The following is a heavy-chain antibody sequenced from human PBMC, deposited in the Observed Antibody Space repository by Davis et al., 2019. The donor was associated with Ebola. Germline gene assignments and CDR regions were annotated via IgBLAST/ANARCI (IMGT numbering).Heavy chain of an antibody. J-gene: IGHJ6*02. CDR3: ARGVSLYYYYGMDV. CDR1: GGSFSGYY. CDR2: IIDSGST. V-gene: IGHV4-34*01. Sequence: MPSETLSLTCAVYGGSFSGYYWSWIRQSPGKGLEWIGEIIDSGSTNYNPSLKSRVTISVDTSKNQFSLKLSSVTAADTAVYYCARGVSLYYYYGMDVWGQGTTVTVFS.